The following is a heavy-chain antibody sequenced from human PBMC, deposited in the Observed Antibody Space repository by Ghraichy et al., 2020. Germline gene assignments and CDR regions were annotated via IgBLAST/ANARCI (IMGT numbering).Heavy chain of an antibody. CDR1: GGSISSGGYY. Sequence: SETLSLTCTVSGGSISSGGYYWSWIRQHPGKGLEWIGYIYYSGSTYSNPSLKSRVTISVATSKNQFSLKLSSVTAADTAVYYCARRRWLQPSGLGFDPWGQGTLVTVSS. CDR2: IYYSGST. D-gene: IGHD5-24*01. J-gene: IGHJ5*02. V-gene: IGHV4-31*03. CDR3: ARRRWLQPSGLGFDP.